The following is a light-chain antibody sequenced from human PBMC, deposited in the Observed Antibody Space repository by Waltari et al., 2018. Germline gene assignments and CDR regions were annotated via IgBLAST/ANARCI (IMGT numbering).Light chain of an antibody. V-gene: IGLV8-61*01. J-gene: IGLJ3*02. CDR3: VLYLPSGIWV. CDR1: SGSVPTSFS. Sequence: QTVVTQEPSFSVSPGGTVTLTCALSSGSVPTSFSTGWYQQTPGQAPRTLIYSTNTRSSGVPDRFSGSILGSKAALTITGAQADDESDYYCVLYLPSGIWVFGGGTKLTVL. CDR2: STN.